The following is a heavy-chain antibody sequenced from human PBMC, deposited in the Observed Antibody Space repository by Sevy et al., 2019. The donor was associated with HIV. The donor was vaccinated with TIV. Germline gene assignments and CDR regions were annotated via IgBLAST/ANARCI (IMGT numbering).Heavy chain of an antibody. Sequence: ASVKVSCKASGYTFTSYDINWVRQATGQGLEWMGWMNPNSGNTGYAQKFQGRVTMTRNTSIRTAYMGLSSLRSEDTAVYYCARGGGYSYGQGAGYWGQGTLVTVSS. V-gene: IGHV1-8*01. CDR3: ARGGGYSYGQGAGY. J-gene: IGHJ4*02. CDR1: GYTFTSYD. CDR2: MNPNSGNT. D-gene: IGHD5-18*01.